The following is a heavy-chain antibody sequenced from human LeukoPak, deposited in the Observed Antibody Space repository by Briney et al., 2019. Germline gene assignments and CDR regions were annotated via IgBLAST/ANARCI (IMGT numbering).Heavy chain of an antibody. D-gene: IGHD3-22*01. CDR2: IYYSGST. Sequence: SQTLSLTCTVSGGSISSGGYYWSWIRQHPGKGLEWIGYIYYSGSTYYNPSPKSRVTISVDTSKNQFPLKLSSVTAADTAVYYCARDGYYDSSGYYPDAFDIWGQGTMVTVSS. V-gene: IGHV4-31*03. CDR1: GGSISSGGYY. J-gene: IGHJ3*02. CDR3: ARDGYYDSSGYYPDAFDI.